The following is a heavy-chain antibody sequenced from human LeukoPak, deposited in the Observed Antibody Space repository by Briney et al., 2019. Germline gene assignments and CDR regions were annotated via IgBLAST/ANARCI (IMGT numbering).Heavy chain of an antibody. V-gene: IGHV3-9*01. CDR1: GFTFDNSA. CDR2: ISWNSAGI. J-gene: IGHJ4*02. D-gene: IGHD6-19*01. CDR3: ARAWRSVAPYYFDY. Sequence: GGSLRLSCAASGFTFDNSAMPWVRQAPGKGLEWVSGISWNSAGIHYADSVKGRSTISRDNAKNSLYPQMNSLRAEDTAVYYCARAWRSVAPYYFDYWGQGTLVTVSS.